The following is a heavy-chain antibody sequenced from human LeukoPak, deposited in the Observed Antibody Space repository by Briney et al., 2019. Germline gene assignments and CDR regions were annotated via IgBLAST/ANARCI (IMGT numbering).Heavy chain of an antibody. J-gene: IGHJ4*02. CDR2: ISNSNSYI. D-gene: IGHD5-12*01. V-gene: IGHV3-21*01. CDR3: ARHSGYRYHPTQPKYYFDY. CDR1: GFTFSSYN. Sequence: PGGSLRLSCAASGFTFSSYNMIWVRQAPGKGLEWVSFISNSNSYIYYADSVKGRFTVSRDNAKNSLYLQMNSLRAEDTAVYYCARHSGYRYHPTQPKYYFDYWGQGTLVTVSS.